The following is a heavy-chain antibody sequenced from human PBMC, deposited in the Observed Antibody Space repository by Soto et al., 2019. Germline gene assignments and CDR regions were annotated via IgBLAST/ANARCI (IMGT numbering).Heavy chain of an antibody. CDR2: IRSKANSYAT. D-gene: IGHD3-9*01. CDR1: GFTFSGSA. V-gene: IGHV3-73*01. J-gene: IGHJ6*02. CDR3: TRSNYDILTTRNYGMDV. Sequence: GGSLRLSCAASGFTFSGSAMHWVRQASGKGLEWVGRIRSKANSYATAYAASVKGRFTISRDGSKNTAYLQMNSLKTEDTAVYYCTRSNYDILTTRNYGMDVWGQGTTVTVSS.